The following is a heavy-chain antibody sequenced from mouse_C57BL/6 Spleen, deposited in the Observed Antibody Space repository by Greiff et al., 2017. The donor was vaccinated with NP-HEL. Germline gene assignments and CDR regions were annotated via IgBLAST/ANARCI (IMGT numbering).Heavy chain of an antibody. CDR2: INPSSGYT. CDR1: GYTFTSYT. V-gene: IGHV1-4*01. CDR3: ARGERAQATDY. J-gene: IGHJ2*01. Sequence: VQVVESGAELARPGASVKMSCKASGYTFTSYTMHWVKQRPGQGLEWIGYINPSSGYTKYNQKFKDKATLTADKSSSTAYMQLSSLTSEDSAVYYCARGERAQATDYWGQGTTLTVSS. D-gene: IGHD3-2*02.